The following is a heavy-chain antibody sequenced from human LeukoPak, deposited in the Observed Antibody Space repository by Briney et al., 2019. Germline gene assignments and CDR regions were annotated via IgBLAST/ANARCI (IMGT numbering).Heavy chain of an antibody. CDR1: GGSISSSSYY. J-gene: IGHJ4*02. V-gene: IGHV4-61*01. D-gene: IGHD3-22*01. CDR3: ARGNGSNGYPITVFDY. Sequence: SETLSLTCTVSGGSISSSSYYWTWIRQSPGKGLEWIGYIYYSGSTNSNPSLNSGSTNYNPSLKSRVTISVDTSQNQFSLKLSSVTAADTAVYYCARGNGSNGYPITVFDYWGQGTLVTVSS. CDR2: IYYSGSTNSNPSLNSGST.